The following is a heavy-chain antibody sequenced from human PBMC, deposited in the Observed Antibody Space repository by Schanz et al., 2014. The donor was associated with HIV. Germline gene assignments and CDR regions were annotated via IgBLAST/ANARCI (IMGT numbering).Heavy chain of an antibody. D-gene: IGHD3-9*01. CDR1: GLIFSNFW. V-gene: IGHV3-7*01. Sequence: EVQLVESGGGLVQPGGSLRVSCAASGLIFSNFWMSWVRQAPGKGLEWVANINQYGSEKHYVDSVKGRFAISRDNAKNSLFLQMERLRAEDTALYYCVREGVTGYYDGWGQGTLVTVSS. CDR2: INQYGSEK. CDR3: VREGVTGYYDG. J-gene: IGHJ4*02.